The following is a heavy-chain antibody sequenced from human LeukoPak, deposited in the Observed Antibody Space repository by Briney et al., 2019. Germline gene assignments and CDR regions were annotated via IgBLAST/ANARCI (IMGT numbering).Heavy chain of an antibody. D-gene: IGHD2-21*02. CDR2: ISPSGGTT. CDR1: GYSFTNYY. J-gene: IGHJ4*02. CDR3: ARGGGGSDSVDY. Sequence: ASVKVSCKASGYSFTNYYMNWVRQAPGQGLEWMGIISPSGGTTSYAQKFRGRVTMTRDTSTSTVYMELSSLGSEDTAVYYCARGGGGSDSVDYWGQGTLVTVSS. V-gene: IGHV1-46*01.